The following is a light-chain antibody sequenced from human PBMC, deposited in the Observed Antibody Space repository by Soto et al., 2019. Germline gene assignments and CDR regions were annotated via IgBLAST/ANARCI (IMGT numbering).Light chain of an antibody. Sequence: QSALTQPASVSGSPGQSITISCTGTSGDVGSYNYVSWYQQHPGKAPKLIIYDVNNRPSGVSSRFSGSKSGNTASLTISGLQAEDEADYYCSSYTRSITPPYVFGTGTKLTVL. CDR1: SGDVGSYNY. J-gene: IGLJ1*01. V-gene: IGLV2-14*01. CDR2: DVN. CDR3: SSYTRSITPPYV.